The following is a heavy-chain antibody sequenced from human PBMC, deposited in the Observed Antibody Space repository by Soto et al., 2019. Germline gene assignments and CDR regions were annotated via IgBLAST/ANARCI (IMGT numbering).Heavy chain of an antibody. D-gene: IGHD3-22*01. CDR3: MLGSGWKDFDY. V-gene: IGHV4-39*01. CDR2: IYYSGST. Sequence: PSETLSLTCTVSGGSITSSSYYWGWIRQPPGKGLEWIGNIYYSGSTYYNPSLKSRVTISVDTSKNQFSLKLSSVTAADTAVYYCMLGSGWKDFDYWGQGTLVPVSS. CDR1: GGSITSSSYY. J-gene: IGHJ4*02.